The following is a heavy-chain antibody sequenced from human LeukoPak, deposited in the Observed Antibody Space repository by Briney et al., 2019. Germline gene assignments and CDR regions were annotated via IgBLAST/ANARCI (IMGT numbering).Heavy chain of an antibody. CDR3: AKVGYSYGSPFFDY. J-gene: IGHJ4*02. Sequence: GGSLRLSCAASGFTFSSYAMNWVRQAPGRGLEWVSDISASGGITYYADSVKGWFTISRDNSKNTLYLQMNSLRAEDTAVYYCAKVGYSYGSPFFDYWGQGTLVTVSS. D-gene: IGHD5-18*01. CDR1: GFTFSSYA. CDR2: ISASGGIT. V-gene: IGHV3-23*01.